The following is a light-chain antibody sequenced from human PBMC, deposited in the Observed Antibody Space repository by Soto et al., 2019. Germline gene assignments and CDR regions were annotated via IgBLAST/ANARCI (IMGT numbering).Light chain of an antibody. CDR3: QQSYTPPWT. Sequence: DIQMTQSPSSLSASVGDRVTITCRASQPIINYLNWYQQKSGGAPKLLICGTSKLHSGVPSRFVGRGSATGFSLTINSLPPEDFATYICQQSYTPPWTFGRGTKVEVK. CDR1: QPIINY. V-gene: IGKV1-39*01. CDR2: GTS. J-gene: IGKJ1*01.